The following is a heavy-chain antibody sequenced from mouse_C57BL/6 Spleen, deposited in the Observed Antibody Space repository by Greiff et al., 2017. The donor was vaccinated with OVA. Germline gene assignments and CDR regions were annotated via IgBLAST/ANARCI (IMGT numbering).Heavy chain of an antibody. CDR2: INPSNGGT. Sequence: QVHVKQSGTELVKPGASVKLSCKASGYTFTSYWMHWVKQRPGQGLEWIGNINPSNGGTNYNEKFKSKATLTVDKSSSTAYMQLSSLTSEDSAVYYCARSAGTGFDYWGQGTTLTVSS. CDR1: GYTFTSYW. CDR3: ARSAGTGFDY. D-gene: IGHD4-1*01. J-gene: IGHJ2*01. V-gene: IGHV1-53*01.